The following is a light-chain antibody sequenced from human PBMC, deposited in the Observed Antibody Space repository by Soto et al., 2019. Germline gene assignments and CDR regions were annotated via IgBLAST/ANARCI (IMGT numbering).Light chain of an antibody. CDR1: QSVSIN. Sequence: VMTQSPATLSVSAGESATLSCRASQSVSINLAWYQQKPGQAPRILIYGESTRAAGIPDRLSGSGPGTELTLTITSLQSEDFAVYYCQKFHNWPRTFGQGTKVDIK. CDR2: GES. J-gene: IGKJ1*01. CDR3: QKFHNWPRT. V-gene: IGKV3-15*01.